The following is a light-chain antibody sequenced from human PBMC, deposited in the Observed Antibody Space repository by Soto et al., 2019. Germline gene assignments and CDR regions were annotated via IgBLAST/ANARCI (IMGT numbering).Light chain of an antibody. V-gene: IGLV1-40*01. Sequence: QPVLTQPPSVSGAPGQRVTISCTGSSSNIGAGYDVHWYQQLPGTAPKLLFYGNNNRPSAVPDRFSASKSGTSASLAITGLQAEDEADYYCQSFDSSLSGYVFGTGTKLTVL. CDR1: SSNIGAGYD. CDR3: QSFDSSLSGYV. J-gene: IGLJ1*01. CDR2: GNN.